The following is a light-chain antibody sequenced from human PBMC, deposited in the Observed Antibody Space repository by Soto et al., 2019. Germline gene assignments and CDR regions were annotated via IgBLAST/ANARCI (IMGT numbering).Light chain of an antibody. Sequence: EIVLTQSPGTLSLSPGERATLSCRASQSVSNNYLAWYQQKPGQAPRLLIYGVSNRATGIPDRFSGSGSGTDFTLTISRLEPEDFAVYYCQQYGSSCTFGQGTKVDIK. CDR2: GVS. J-gene: IGKJ1*01. CDR3: QQYGSSCT. CDR1: QSVSNNY. V-gene: IGKV3-20*01.